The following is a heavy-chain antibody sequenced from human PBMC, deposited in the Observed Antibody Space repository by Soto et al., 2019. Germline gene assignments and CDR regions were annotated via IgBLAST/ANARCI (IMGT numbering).Heavy chain of an antibody. J-gene: IGHJ6*02. Sequence: GGSLRLSCAASGFTFSSYAMSWVRQAPGKGLECVSAISGSGGSTYYADSVKGRFTISRDNSKNTLYLQMNSLRAEDTAVYYCAKEIESSWLYYYYYGMDVWGQGTTVTVSS. D-gene: IGHD6-13*01. V-gene: IGHV3-23*01. CDR1: GFTFSSYA. CDR2: ISGSGGST. CDR3: AKEIESSWLYYYYYGMDV.